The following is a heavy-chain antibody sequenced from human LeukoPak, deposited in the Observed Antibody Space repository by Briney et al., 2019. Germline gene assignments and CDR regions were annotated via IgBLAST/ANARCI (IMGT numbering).Heavy chain of an antibody. J-gene: IGHJ6*02. Sequence: ASVKVSRKPSGYPFTNYDINWVRQATGQGLEWMGWMNPNTGDTGYAQKFQGRVTITRNASISTAYMELSRLRSDDTAVYYCARGQGRLLWFGESDYYGMDIWGQGTTVTVSS. V-gene: IGHV1-8*03. CDR2: MNPNTGDT. CDR3: ARGQGRLLWFGESDYYGMDI. D-gene: IGHD3-10*01. CDR1: GYPFTNYD.